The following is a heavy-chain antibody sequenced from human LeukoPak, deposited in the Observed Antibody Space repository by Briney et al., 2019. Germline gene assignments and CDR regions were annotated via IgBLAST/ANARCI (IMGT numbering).Heavy chain of an antibody. J-gene: IGHJ4*02. D-gene: IGHD3-10*01. CDR1: GFTFSSSG. Sequence: GGSLRLSCAASGFTFSSSGMTWVRQVPGKGLEWVACISGSGDNTYYTDSAKGRFTVSRDNSKNTLYLQMNSLRAEDTAVYCCAKDQRPAGGYGFFDHWGQGALVTVSA. CDR2: ISGSGDNT. CDR3: AKDQRPAGGYGFFDH. V-gene: IGHV3-23*01.